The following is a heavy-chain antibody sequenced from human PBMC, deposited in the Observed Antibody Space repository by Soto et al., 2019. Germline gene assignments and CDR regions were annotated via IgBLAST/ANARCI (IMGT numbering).Heavy chain of an antibody. CDR2: ITPFSGDV. CDR3: ASGGAGSGPFTWELPDH. CDR1: GNTFTYRY. V-gene: IGHV1-45*02. D-gene: IGHD1-26*01. Sequence: QMQLVQSGAEVKKTGSSVTVSCKALGNTFTYRYLHWVLQAPGQALEWMGWITPFSGDVHYAQKFQERVTITRDRSINTAYMRMSGLRSEDTAMYFCASGGAGSGPFTWELPDHWGQGTLVTVSS. J-gene: IGHJ4*02.